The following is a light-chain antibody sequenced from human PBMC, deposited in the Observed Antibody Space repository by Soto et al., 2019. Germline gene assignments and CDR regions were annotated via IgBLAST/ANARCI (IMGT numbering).Light chain of an antibody. J-gene: IGKJ1*01. CDR1: QGISSS. V-gene: IGKV1-8*01. Sequence: AIRMTQSPSSLSASTGDRVTITCRASQGISSSLAWYQQKPWKAPKLLIYAASTLQSGVPSRFSGSGSGTGFTLTISCLQTEDFATYYCQQYYSYPRTFGQGTKVEIK. CDR3: QQYYSYPRT. CDR2: AAS.